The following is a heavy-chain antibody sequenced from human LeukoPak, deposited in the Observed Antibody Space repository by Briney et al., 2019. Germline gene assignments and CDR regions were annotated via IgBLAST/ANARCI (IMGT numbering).Heavy chain of an antibody. CDR3: ARYKDLYYYGMDV. V-gene: IGHV3-30*04. CDR1: GFTFSSYA. CDR2: ISYDGSNK. J-gene: IGHJ6*02. Sequence: GGSLRLSRAASGFTFSSYAMHWVRQAPGKGLEWVAVISYDGSNKYYADSVKGRFTISRDNSKNTLYLQMNSLRAEDTAVYYCARYKDLYYYGMDVWGQGTTVTVSS. D-gene: IGHD1-1*01.